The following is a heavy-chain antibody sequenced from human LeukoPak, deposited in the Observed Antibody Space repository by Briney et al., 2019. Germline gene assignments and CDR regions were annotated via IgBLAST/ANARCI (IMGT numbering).Heavy chain of an antibody. Sequence: SETLSLTCTVSGGSISSYYWSWIRQPPGKGLEWIGYIYYSGSTNYNPSLKSRVTISVDTSKNQFSLKLSPVTAADTAVYYCARVGTGYDFWSGYGPYYFDYWGRGTLVTVSS. J-gene: IGHJ4*02. V-gene: IGHV4-59*01. CDR2: IYYSGST. D-gene: IGHD3-3*01. CDR1: GGSISSYY. CDR3: ARVGTGYDFWSGYGPYYFDY.